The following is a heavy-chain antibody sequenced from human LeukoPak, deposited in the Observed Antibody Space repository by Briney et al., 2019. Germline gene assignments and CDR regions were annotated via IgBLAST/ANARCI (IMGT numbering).Heavy chain of an antibody. CDR2: IYYSGST. D-gene: IGHD3-10*01. J-gene: IGHJ5*02. V-gene: IGHV4-39*07. Sequence: SETLSLTCTVSGGSISSSSYYWGWIRQPPGKGLEWIGSIYYSGSTYYNPSLKSRVTISVDTSKNQFSLKLSSVTAADTAVYYCARTHLTRLWFGELNWFDPWGQGALVTVSS. CDR1: GGSISSSSYY. CDR3: ARTHLTRLWFGELNWFDP.